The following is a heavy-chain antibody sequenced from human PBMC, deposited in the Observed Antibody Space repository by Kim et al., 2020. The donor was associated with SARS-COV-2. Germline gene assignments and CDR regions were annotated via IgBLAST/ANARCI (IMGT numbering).Heavy chain of an antibody. V-gene: IGHV4-39*01. J-gene: IGHJ4*02. CDR3: ARLGIAAAGTTIDY. Sequence: NPSLKSRVTISVDTSKNQFSLKLSSVTAADTAVYYCARLGIAAAGTTIDYWGQGTLVTVSS. D-gene: IGHD6-13*01.